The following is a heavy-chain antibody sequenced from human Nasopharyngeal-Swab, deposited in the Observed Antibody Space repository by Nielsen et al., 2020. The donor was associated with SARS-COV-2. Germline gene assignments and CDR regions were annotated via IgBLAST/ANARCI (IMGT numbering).Heavy chain of an antibody. CDR2: ISWDSGNI. CDR1: GFTFDDYA. J-gene: IGHJ3*01. V-gene: IGHV3-9*01. D-gene: IGHD2-15*01. Sequence: SLKISCAASGFTFDDYAIHWVRQAPGRGLEWVSGISWDSGNIGYADSVKGRFTISRDNAKNSPYLQMNSLRAEDTALYYCVKDNLLRAFDLWGQGTMVTVSS. CDR3: VKDNLLRAFDL.